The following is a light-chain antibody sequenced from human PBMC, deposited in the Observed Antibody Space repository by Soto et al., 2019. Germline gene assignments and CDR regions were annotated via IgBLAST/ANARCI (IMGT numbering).Light chain of an antibody. V-gene: IGKV1-33*01. CDR1: QDISNC. CDR3: QQYDSLPFT. J-gene: IGKJ2*01. CDR2: AAS. Sequence: DTQMTQSPSALSASIGDRVTITCQASQDISNCLNWYQQKPGKAPQLLIYAASKLETGVPLRFSGSGSGTDFSLTISSLQPEDIATFYCQQYDSLPFTFGQGTNLEIK.